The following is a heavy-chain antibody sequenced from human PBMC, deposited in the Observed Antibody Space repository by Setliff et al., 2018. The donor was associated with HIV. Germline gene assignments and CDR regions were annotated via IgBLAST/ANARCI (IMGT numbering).Heavy chain of an antibody. CDR1: GGSISSSSYF. J-gene: IGHJ4*02. Sequence: SETLSLTCTVSGGSISSSSYFWSWIRQPAGKGLEWIGRIHSGGATNSNPSLKSRVTLSVDTSKNQFSLKLNSVTAADTAVYYCARGGLRVRGAIDSFDYWGQGTLVTVSS. V-gene: IGHV4-61*02. D-gene: IGHD3-10*01. CDR3: ARGGLRVRGAIDSFDY. CDR2: IHSGGAT.